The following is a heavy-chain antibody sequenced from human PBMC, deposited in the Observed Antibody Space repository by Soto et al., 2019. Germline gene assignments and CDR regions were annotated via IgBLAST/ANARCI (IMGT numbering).Heavy chain of an antibody. V-gene: IGHV3-7*03. J-gene: IGHJ5*01. CDR2: IKFDGSVK. D-gene: IGHD2-2*01. Sequence: GGSLRLSCAASGFTFSDYWMSWVRQAPGKGPEWVANIKFDGSVKQYVDSVRGRFTISRDNSRNSLFLQMNSLRAGDTAVYYCVKDGGYCSSTTCYSPRNHHFDSWGQGTLVTVSS. CDR3: VKDGGYCSSTTCYSPRNHHFDS. CDR1: GFTFSDYW.